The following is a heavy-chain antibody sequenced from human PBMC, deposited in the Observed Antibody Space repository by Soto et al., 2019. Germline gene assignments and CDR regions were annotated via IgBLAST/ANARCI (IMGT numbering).Heavy chain of an antibody. CDR3: AGDRGQVRAYTYGSNAYYYYGIDV. CDR2: ISDSGST. V-gene: IGHV4-61*08. D-gene: IGHD5-18*01. Sequence: SETLSLTCTVSGGSVRSGGYYWSWIRQPPGKGLECIGYISDSGSTDYNASLKSRVTISVDTSKNQSSLKLTSVTAADTALYYCAGDRGQVRAYTYGSNAYYYYGIDVWGQGTTVTVSS. CDR1: GGSVRSGGYY. J-gene: IGHJ6*02.